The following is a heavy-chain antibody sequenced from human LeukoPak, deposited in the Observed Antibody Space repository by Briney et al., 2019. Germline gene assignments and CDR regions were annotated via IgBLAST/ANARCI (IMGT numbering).Heavy chain of an antibody. CDR3: AREKLVEEGVLDY. CDR2: IRSKANSYAT. J-gene: IGHJ4*02. Sequence: GGSLRLSCAASGFTFSGSAMHWVRQASGKGLEWVGRIRSKANSYATAYAASVKGRFTISRDDSKNTLYLQMNSLRAEDTAVYYCAREKLVEEGVLDYWGQGTLVTVSS. CDR1: GFTFSGSA. V-gene: IGHV3-73*01. D-gene: IGHD2-2*01.